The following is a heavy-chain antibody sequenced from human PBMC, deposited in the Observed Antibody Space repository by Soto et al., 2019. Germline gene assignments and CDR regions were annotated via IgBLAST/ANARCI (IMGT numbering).Heavy chain of an antibody. Sequence: SETLSLTCTVSGGSVSSGSYYWSWIRQPPGKGLEWIGYIYYSGSTNYNPSLKSRVTISVDTSKNQFSLKLSSVTAADTAVYYCARDYGYRHSSSDHYYYGMDVWGQGTTVTVSS. D-gene: IGHD6-6*01. V-gene: IGHV4-61*01. J-gene: IGHJ6*02. CDR2: IYYSGST. CDR1: GGSVSSGSYY. CDR3: ARDYGYRHSSSDHYYYGMDV.